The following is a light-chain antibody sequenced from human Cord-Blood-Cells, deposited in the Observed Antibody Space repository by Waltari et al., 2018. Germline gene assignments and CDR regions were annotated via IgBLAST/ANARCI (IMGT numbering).Light chain of an antibody. J-gene: IGLJ3*02. CDR2: DVS. V-gene: IGLV2-14*01. Sequence: QSALTQPASVSGSPGQSITISCTGTSSDVGGYTYVSWYQQHPGKAPNLMIYDVSNRPSGVSNRFPGSKSGNTASLTISGLQAEDEADYYCSSYTSSSTWVFGGGTKLTVL. CDR1: SSDVGGYTY. CDR3: SSYTSSSTWV.